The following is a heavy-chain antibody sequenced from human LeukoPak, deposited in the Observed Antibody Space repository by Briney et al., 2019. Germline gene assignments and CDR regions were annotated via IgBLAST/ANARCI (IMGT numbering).Heavy chain of an antibody. D-gene: IGHD5-24*01. Sequence: PGGSLRLSCAASGFTFSSYGMHWVRQAPGKGLEGVAFIRHDGSNKYYADSVKGRFTISRDNSKNTLYLQMNSLRAEDTAVYYCAKDRDTAGQRWLHPLDYWGQGTLVTVSS. J-gene: IGHJ4*02. V-gene: IGHV3-30*02. CDR2: IRHDGSNK. CDR3: AKDRDTAGQRWLHPLDY. CDR1: GFTFSSYG.